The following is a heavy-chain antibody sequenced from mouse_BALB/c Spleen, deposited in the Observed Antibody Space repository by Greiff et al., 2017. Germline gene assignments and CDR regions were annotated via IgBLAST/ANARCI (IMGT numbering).Heavy chain of an antibody. CDR1: GFNIKDTY. CDR3: ARSGPCPATSFAY. D-gene: IGHD1-2*01. CDR2: IDPANGNT. J-gene: IGHJ3*01. V-gene: IGHV14-3*02. Sequence: VQLQQSGAELVKPGASVKLSCTASGFNIKDTYMHWVKQRPEQGLEWIGRIDPANGNTKYDPKFQGKATITADTSSNTAYLQLSSLTSEDTAVYYCARSGPCPATSFAYWGQGTLVTVSA.